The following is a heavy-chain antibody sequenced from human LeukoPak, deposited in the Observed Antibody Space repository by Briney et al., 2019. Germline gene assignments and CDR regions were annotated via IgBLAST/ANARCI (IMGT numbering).Heavy chain of an antibody. CDR1: GFTFSSHA. Sequence: ESGGSLRLSCAASGFTFSSHALSSARQPPGNGLEWVSSLSGSGYNTYYADSVKGRFTISRDNSKNTVYLQMNSLRAEDTAVYYCAKDPYGTRYFDYWGQGTLVTVSS. D-gene: IGHD2-2*01. CDR3: AKDPYGTRYFDY. V-gene: IGHV3-23*01. CDR2: LSGSGYNT. J-gene: IGHJ4*02.